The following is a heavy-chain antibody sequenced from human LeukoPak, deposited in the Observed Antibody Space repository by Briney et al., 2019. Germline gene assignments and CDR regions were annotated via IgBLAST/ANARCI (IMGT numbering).Heavy chain of an antibody. CDR1: GFTFDDYA. Sequence: GRSLRLSCAASGFTFDDYAMHWVRRAPGKGLEWVSGISWNSGSIGYADSVKGRFTISRDNAKNSLYLQMNSLRAEDTALYYCAKDIESWGQGTLVTVSS. CDR2: ISWNSGSI. V-gene: IGHV3-9*01. J-gene: IGHJ4*02. CDR3: AKDIES.